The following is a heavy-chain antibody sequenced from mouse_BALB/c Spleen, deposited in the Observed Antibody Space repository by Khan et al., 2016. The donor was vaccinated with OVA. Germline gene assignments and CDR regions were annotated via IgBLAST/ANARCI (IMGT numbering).Heavy chain of an antibody. CDR2: IWAGGST. CDR1: GFSLTSYG. CDR3: ARLEDI. D-gene: IGHD1-3*01. J-gene: IGHJ2*01. Sequence: QVQLKESGPGLVAPSQSLSITCTVSGFSLTSYGVHWVRQPPGKGLEWLGVIWAGGSTNYNSAPMSRLSISKDNSKSQVFLKMNSLQTCDTAMYYCARLEDIWDQGTTLTVSS. V-gene: IGHV2-9*02.